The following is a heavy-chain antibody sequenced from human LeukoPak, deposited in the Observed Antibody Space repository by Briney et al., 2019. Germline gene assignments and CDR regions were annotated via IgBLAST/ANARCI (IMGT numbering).Heavy chain of an antibody. Sequence: SETLSLTCTVSGGSITTSTYYWGWIRQPPGKGLEWIASIYYSGTSYYNPSLKSRVTISMDTSKNQFPLKLSSVTAADTAVYYCARLRAADYYYYGMDVWGQGTTVTVSS. CDR2: IYYSGTS. D-gene: IGHD6-13*01. CDR3: ARLRAADYYYYGMDV. J-gene: IGHJ6*02. V-gene: IGHV4-39*06. CDR1: GGSITTSTYY.